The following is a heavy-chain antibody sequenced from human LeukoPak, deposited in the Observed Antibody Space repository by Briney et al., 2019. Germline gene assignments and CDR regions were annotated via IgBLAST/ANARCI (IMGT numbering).Heavy chain of an antibody. CDR3: ARDKGSHYGMDV. Sequence: KPSETLSLTCAVSGGSISSGGYSWSWIRQPPGKGLEWIGYIYHSGSTYYNPSLKSRVTISVDRSKKQFSLKLSSVTAADTAVYYCARDKGSHYGMDVWGQGTTVTVSS. V-gene: IGHV4-30-2*01. CDR1: GGSISSGGYS. D-gene: IGHD2-15*01. J-gene: IGHJ6*02. CDR2: IYHSGST.